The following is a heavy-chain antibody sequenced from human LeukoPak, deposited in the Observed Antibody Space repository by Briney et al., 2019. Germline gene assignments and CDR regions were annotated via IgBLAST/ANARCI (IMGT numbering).Heavy chain of an antibody. D-gene: IGHD4-17*01. Sequence: GASVNVSCTASGYTFTGYYMHWVRQAPGQGLEWMGRINPNSGGTNYAQKFQGRVTMTRGTSISTAYMELSRLRSDDTAVYYCARGKDDYGDRGAPDYWGQGTLVTVSS. CDR1: GYTFTGYY. J-gene: IGHJ4*02. V-gene: IGHV1-2*06. CDR3: ARGKDDYGDRGAPDY. CDR2: INPNSGGT.